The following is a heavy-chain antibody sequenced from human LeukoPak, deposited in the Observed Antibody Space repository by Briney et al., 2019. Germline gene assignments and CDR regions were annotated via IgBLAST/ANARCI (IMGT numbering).Heavy chain of an antibody. D-gene: IGHD3/OR15-3a*01. CDR1: GYTFTSYG. CDR2: ISAYNGNT. J-gene: IGHJ3*02. Sequence: GASVKVSCKASGYTFTSYGISWVRQAPGQGLEWMGWISAYNGNTNYAQKLQGRVTMTTDTSTSTAYMELRSLRSDDTAVYYCARDFFDPTWPAAFDIWGQGTMVTVSS. V-gene: IGHV1-18*01. CDR3: ARDFFDPTWPAAFDI.